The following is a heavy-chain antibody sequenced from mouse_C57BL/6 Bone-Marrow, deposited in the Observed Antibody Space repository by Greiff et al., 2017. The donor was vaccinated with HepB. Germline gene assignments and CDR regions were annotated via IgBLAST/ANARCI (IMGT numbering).Heavy chain of an antibody. CDR3: AKFYGSSYEWYFDV. Sequence: QVQLQQPGAELVKPGASVKMSCKASGYTFTSYWITWVKQRPGQGLEWIGDIYPGSGSTNYNEKFKSKATLTVDTSSSTAYMQLSSLTSEDSAVYYCAKFYGSSYEWYFDVWGTGTTVTVSS. D-gene: IGHD1-1*01. J-gene: IGHJ1*03. CDR1: GYTFTSYW. CDR2: IYPGSGST. V-gene: IGHV1-55*01.